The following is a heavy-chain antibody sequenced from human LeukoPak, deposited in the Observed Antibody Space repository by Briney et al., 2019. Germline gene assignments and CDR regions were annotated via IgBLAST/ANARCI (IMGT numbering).Heavy chain of an antibody. CDR2: IFYSGST. CDR3: ARDPGVTTGTYYFDS. CDR1: GASLSSGSYY. Sequence: SETLSLTCTVSGASLSSGSYYWTWVRQPPGKGLEWIGYIFYSGSTNYNPSLESRVTISVDTSKKQFSLKLTSVTAADTAVYYCARDPGVTTGTYYFDSWGQGSLVTVSS. D-gene: IGHD1-1*01. V-gene: IGHV4-61*01. J-gene: IGHJ4*02.